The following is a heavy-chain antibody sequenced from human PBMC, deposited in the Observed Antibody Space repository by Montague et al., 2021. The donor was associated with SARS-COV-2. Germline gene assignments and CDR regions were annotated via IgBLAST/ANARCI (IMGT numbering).Heavy chain of an antibody. D-gene: IGHD3-22*01. CDR1: GDSISTYY. Sequence: SETLSLTCTVSGDSISTYYWSWIRQPPGKGLEWIGYIYYNGYTNYNPSLKSRVTISVDTSKNQFSLRLSSVTAADTAVYFCARGGATYYYGTSGYVSAFDTWGQGTMVTVSS. J-gene: IGHJ3*02. CDR3: ARGGATYYYGTSGYVSAFDT. CDR2: IYYNGYT. V-gene: IGHV4-59*01.